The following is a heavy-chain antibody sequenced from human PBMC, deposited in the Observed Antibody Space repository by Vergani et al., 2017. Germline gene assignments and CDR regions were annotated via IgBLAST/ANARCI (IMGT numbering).Heavy chain of an antibody. CDR2: ISGSGGST. CDR3: AKAGGNYDFWSGYSRNWFDP. CDR1: GFTFSSYA. V-gene: IGHV3-23*04. J-gene: IGHJ5*02. Sequence: EVQLVESGGGLVPPGRSLRLSCAASGFTFSSYAMSWVRQAPGKGLEWVSAISGSGGSTYYADSVKGRFTISRDNSKNTLYLQMNSLRAEDTAVYYCAKAGGNYDFWSGYSRNWFDPWGQGTLVTVSS. D-gene: IGHD3-3*01.